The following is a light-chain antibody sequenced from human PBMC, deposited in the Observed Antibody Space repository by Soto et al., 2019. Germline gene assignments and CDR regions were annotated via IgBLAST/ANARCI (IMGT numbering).Light chain of an antibody. CDR2: LNSDGSH. CDR1: SGHSSYA. V-gene: IGLV4-69*01. Sequence: QSVLTQSPSASASLGASVKLTCTLSSGHSSYAIAWHQQQSEKGPRYLMKLNSDGSHNKGDGIPDRFSGSSSGAERYLTISSLQSEDEADYYCQTWGTGVQVFGGGAKVTVL. CDR3: QTWGTGVQV. J-gene: IGLJ3*02.